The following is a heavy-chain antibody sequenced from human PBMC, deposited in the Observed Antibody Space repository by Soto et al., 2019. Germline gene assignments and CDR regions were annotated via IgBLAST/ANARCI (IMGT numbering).Heavy chain of an antibody. CDR1: GFTFSSYA. J-gene: IGHJ4*02. V-gene: IGHV3-30-3*02. CDR3: AKPQEGYSFDY. Sequence: GGSLRLSCAASGFTFSSYAMHWVRQAPGKGLEWVAVISYDGSNKYYADSVKGRFTISRDNSKNTLYLQMNSLRAEDTAVYYCAKPQEGYSFDYWGQGTLVTVSS. D-gene: IGHD2-2*02. CDR2: ISYDGSNK.